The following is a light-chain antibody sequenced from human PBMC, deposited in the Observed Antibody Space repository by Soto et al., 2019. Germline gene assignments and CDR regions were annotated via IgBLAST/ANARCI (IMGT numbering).Light chain of an antibody. J-gene: IGKJ4*01. CDR3: PQRSNRPLT. Sequence: EIVLTQSPATLSLSPGERATLSCRASQSVSSYLAWYQQKPGQAPRLLIYDSSNRSTGIPARFSGSGSGTDFTLPISSLEPADFEAYYCPQRSNRPLTFGGGTKVEIK. CDR2: DSS. CDR1: QSVSSY. V-gene: IGKV3-11*01.